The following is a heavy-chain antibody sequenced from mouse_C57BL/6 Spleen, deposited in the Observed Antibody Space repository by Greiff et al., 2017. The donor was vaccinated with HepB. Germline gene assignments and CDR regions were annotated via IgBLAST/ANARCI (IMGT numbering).Heavy chain of an antibody. D-gene: IGHD1-1*01. V-gene: IGHV1-39*01. CDR1: GYSFTDYN. CDR2: INPNYGTT. J-gene: IGHJ1*03. Sequence: EVQLQQSGPELVKPGASVKISCKASGYSFTDYNMNWVKQSNGKSLEWIGVINPNYGTTSYNQKFKGKATLTVDQSSSTAYMQLNSLTSEDSAVYYCARLYYYGSSYEGLYFDVWGTGTTVTVSS. CDR3: ARLYYYGSSYEGLYFDV.